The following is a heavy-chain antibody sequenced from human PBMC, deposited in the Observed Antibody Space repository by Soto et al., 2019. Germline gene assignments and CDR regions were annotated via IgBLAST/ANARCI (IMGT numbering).Heavy chain of an antibody. V-gene: IGHV1-18*01. Sequence: ASVKVSCKVSGYTFTHYGINWVRRAPGQGLEWVGWFNPANRNTNYAQKFQDRVSMTTDTSTNTAYMELRGLRSDDTAVYYCARVRFGDPFDFWGQGTQVTVS. D-gene: IGHD2-21*02. CDR1: GYTFTHYG. CDR3: ARVRFGDPFDF. J-gene: IGHJ4*02. CDR2: FNPANRNT.